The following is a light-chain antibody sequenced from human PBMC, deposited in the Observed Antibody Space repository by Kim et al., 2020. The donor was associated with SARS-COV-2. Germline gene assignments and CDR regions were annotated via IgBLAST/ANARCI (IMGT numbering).Light chain of an antibody. CDR3: QQYGSSTWT. V-gene: IGKV3-20*01. CDR1: QSVSGS. CDR2: CAS. J-gene: IGKJ2*02. Sequence: EIVLTQSPGTLSLSPGERATLSCRASQSVSGSLAWYHQKPGQAPRLLIFCASSRATGIPDRFSGSGSGRVFTLIINRVEPEDFAVYCYQQYGSSTWTFGQGTKLEI.